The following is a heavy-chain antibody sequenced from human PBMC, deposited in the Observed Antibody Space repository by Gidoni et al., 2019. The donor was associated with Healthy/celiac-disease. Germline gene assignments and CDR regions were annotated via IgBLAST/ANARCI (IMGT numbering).Heavy chain of an antibody. CDR3: AREIVVIGRSHYYYYGMDV. Sequence: QVQLVESGGGVVQPGRSLILSCAASGFRFSSYGMHWVRQAPGKGLEWVAVIWYDGSNKYYADSVKGRFTISRDNSKNTLYLQMNSLRAEDTAVYYCAREIVVIGRSHYYYYGMDVWGQGTTVTVSS. D-gene: IGHD3-22*01. J-gene: IGHJ6*02. CDR1: GFRFSSYG. V-gene: IGHV3-33*01. CDR2: IWYDGSNK.